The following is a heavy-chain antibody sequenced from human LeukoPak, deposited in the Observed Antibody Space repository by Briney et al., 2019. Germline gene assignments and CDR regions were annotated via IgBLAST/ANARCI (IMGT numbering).Heavy chain of an antibody. J-gene: IGHJ4*02. CDR1: GGSFSGYY. CDR3: AITMTYDYVWGSYPLVDY. V-gene: IGHV4-34*01. D-gene: IGHD3-16*01. Sequence: SETLSLTCAVYGGSFSGYYWSWIRQPPGKGLEWIGEINHSGSTNYNPSLKSRVTISVDTSKNQFSLKLSSVTAADTAVYYCAITMTYDYVWGSYPLVDYWGQGTLVTVSS. CDR2: INHSGST.